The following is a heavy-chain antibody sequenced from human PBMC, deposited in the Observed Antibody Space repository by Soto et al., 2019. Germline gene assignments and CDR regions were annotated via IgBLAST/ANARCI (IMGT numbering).Heavy chain of an antibody. D-gene: IGHD3-10*01. V-gene: IGHV3-23*01. CDR1: GFAFSSYA. CDR2: IDGAGNT. CDR3: AKRDSGSGFDP. J-gene: IGHJ5*02. Sequence: EVQLLESGGGLVQPGGSLRLSCAASGFAFSSYAMHWVRQAPGKGLECVSAIDGAGNTYYADSVKGRFTISRDNSQKTLYLQMSSLRAEDTAMYYCAKRDSGSGFDPWGQGTLVTVSS.